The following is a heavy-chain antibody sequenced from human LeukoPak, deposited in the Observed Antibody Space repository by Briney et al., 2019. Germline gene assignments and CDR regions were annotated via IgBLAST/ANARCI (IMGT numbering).Heavy chain of an antibody. D-gene: IGHD3-10*01. CDR2: IIPIFGTA. J-gene: IGHJ4*02. CDR3: ARSSDYGPGSFFDY. V-gene: IGHV1-69*06. CDR1: GGTFSSYA. Sequence: GSSVKVSCKASGGTFSSYAISWVRQAPGQGLEWMGGIIPIFGTANYAQKFQGRVTITADKSTSTAYMELSSLRSEDTAVYYCARSSDYGPGSFFDYWGQGTLVTVSS.